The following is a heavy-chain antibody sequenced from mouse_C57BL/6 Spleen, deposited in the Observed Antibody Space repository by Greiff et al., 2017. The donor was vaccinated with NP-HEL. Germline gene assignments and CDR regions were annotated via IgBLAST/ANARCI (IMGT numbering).Heavy chain of an antibody. CDR2: INPGSGGT. J-gene: IGHJ1*03. V-gene: IGHV1-54*01. CDR3: ARSGYGSTGWYFDV. Sequence: QVQLKQSGAELVRPGTSVKVSCKASGYAFTNYLIEWVKQRPGQGLEWIGVINPGSGGTNYNEKFKGKATLTADKSSSTAYMQLSSLTSEDSAVYFCARSGYGSTGWYFDVWGTGTTVTVSS. D-gene: IGHD1-1*01. CDR1: GYAFTNYL.